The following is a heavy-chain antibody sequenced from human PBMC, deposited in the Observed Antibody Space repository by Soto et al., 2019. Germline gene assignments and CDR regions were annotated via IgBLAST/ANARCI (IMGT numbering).Heavy chain of an antibody. CDR1: GFTFSSYA. D-gene: IGHD6-19*01. CDR3: AGDGYSSGWYGAEFDY. V-gene: IGHV3-30-3*01. J-gene: IGHJ4*02. Sequence: QVQLVESGGGVVQPGRSLRLSCAASGFTFSSYAMHWVRQAPGKGLEWVAVISYDGSNKYYADSVKGRFTISRDNYKTTLYLQMNSMRAGDTAVYYCAGDGYSSGWYGAEFDYWGQGTLVTVSS. CDR2: ISYDGSNK.